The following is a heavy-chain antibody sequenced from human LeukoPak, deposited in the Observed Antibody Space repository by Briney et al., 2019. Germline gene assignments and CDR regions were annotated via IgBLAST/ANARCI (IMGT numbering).Heavy chain of an antibody. CDR3: ARISAAQRHHYYYYYMDV. J-gene: IGHJ6*03. CDR1: GGSFSGYY. Sequence: SETLSLTCAVYGGSFSGYYWSWIRPPPGKGLEWIGEINHSGSTNYNPSLKSRVTISVDTSKNQFSLKLSSVTAADTAVYYCARISAAQRHHYYYYYMDVWGKGTTVTVSS. D-gene: IGHD6-13*01. V-gene: IGHV4-34*01. CDR2: INHSGST.